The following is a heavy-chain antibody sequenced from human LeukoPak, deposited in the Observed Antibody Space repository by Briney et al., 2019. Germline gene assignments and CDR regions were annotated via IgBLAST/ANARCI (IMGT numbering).Heavy chain of an antibody. J-gene: IGHJ4*02. CDR3: AKGTTMVRGVIITFDD. CDR2: IKQDGSEK. Sequence: GGSLRLSCTASGFTFSSYWMSWVRQAPGKGLEWVANIKQDGSEKYYVDSVKGRFTISRDNAKNSLYLQMNSLRAEDTAVYYCAKGTTMVRGVIITFDDWGQGTLVTVSS. CDR1: GFTFSSYW. V-gene: IGHV3-7*03. D-gene: IGHD3-10*01.